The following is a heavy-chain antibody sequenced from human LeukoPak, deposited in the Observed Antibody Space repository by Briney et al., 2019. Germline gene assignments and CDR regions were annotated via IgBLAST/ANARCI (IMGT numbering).Heavy chain of an antibody. CDR1: GFTFINAW. D-gene: IGHD1-14*01. CDR3: TSGVGTLDY. J-gene: IGHJ4*02. Sequence: GGSLRLSCAASGFTFINAWMTWVRQAPGKGLECFGRIQSTTNGGTPDHATPVKGRFTISRDDSKNTLYLQMNSLKTEDTAVYYCTSGVGTLDYWGQGALVTVSS. CDR2: IQSTTNGGTP. V-gene: IGHV3-15*01.